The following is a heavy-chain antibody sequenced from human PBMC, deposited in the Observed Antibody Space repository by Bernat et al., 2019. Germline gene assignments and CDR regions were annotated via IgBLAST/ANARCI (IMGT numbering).Heavy chain of an antibody. J-gene: IGHJ4*02. CDR3: ARSRRYSYGYFDY. D-gene: IGHD5-18*01. V-gene: IGHV3-7*03. Sequence: VQLVESGGGVVQPGGGSLRLSCEASGFTFSSYTMHWVRQAPGKGLEWVANIKQDGSEKYYVDSVKGRFTISRDNAKNSLYLQMNSLRAEDTAVYYCARSRRYSYGYFDYWGQGTLVTVSS. CDR1: GFTFSSYT. CDR2: IKQDGSEK.